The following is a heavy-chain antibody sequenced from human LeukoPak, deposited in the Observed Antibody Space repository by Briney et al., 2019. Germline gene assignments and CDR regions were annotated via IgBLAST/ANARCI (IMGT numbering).Heavy chain of an antibody. CDR3: ARKGQSEDYGKPD. V-gene: IGHV3-30*03. CDR1: GFTFSSYG. Sequence: GGSLRLSCAASGFTFSSYGMHWVRQAPGKGLEWVAVTSYDGSNKYYADSVKGRFAISRDNSKNTLHLQMNSLKAEDTAVYYCARKGQSEDYGKPDWGQGTLVTVSS. D-gene: IGHD4-17*01. J-gene: IGHJ4*02. CDR2: TSYDGSNK.